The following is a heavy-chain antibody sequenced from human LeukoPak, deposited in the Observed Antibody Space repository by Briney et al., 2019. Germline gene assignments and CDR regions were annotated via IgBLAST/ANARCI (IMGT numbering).Heavy chain of an antibody. D-gene: IGHD5-24*01. CDR2: IYSSGST. CDR3: ARDRDGYNSIDP. CDR1: GGSISSGGYY. Sequence: SETLSLTCTVSGGSISSGGYYWSWIRQYPGKGLEWIGYIYSSGSTYYNPSLKSRLTMSVVTSKNKFSLDLSSVTAADTAVYYCARDRDGYNSIDPWGQGILVTVSS. V-gene: IGHV4-31*03. J-gene: IGHJ5*02.